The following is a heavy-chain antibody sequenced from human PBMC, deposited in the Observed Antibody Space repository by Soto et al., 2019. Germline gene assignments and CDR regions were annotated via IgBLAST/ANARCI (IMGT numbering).Heavy chain of an antibody. Sequence: QVQLQQWGAGLLKPSETLSLTCAVYGGSFSGYYWSWIRQPPGKGLEWSGEINHSGSTNYNPSLKSRVTISVDTSKNQCSLKLSSVTAAATAVYYCARVRLWFGESGYYYYGMDVWGQGTTVTVAS. CDR2: INHSGST. D-gene: IGHD3-10*01. CDR1: GGSFSGYY. V-gene: IGHV4-34*01. J-gene: IGHJ6*02. CDR3: ARVRLWFGESGYYYYGMDV.